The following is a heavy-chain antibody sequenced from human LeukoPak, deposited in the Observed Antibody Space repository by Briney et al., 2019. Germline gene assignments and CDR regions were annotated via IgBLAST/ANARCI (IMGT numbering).Heavy chain of an antibody. D-gene: IGHD5-24*01. CDR2: IKQDGSKK. CDR3: TRVGYIDEGIDY. V-gene: IGHV3-7*04. J-gene: IGHJ4*02. Sequence: GGSLRLSCAASGFTFSSYAMHWVRQAPGKGLEWVANIKQDGSKKSCVDSVKGRFTISRDNAKNSLYLQMNSLRAEDTAIYYCTRVGYIDEGIDYWGQGTLVTVSS. CDR1: GFTFSSYA.